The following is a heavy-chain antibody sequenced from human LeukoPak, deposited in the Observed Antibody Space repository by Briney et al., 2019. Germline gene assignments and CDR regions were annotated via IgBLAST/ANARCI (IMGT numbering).Heavy chain of an antibody. CDR2: ISAYNGNT. CDR3: ASQSSLITMIRGAARALDI. Sequence: ASVKVSCKASGYTFTSYGISWVRQAPGQGLEWMGWISAYNGNTKYAQKVQDRVTMTTDTSTSTAYMELRSLRSDDTAMYYCASQSSLITMIRGAARALDIWGQGTMVTVSS. V-gene: IGHV1-18*01. J-gene: IGHJ3*02. D-gene: IGHD3-10*01. CDR1: GYTFTSYG.